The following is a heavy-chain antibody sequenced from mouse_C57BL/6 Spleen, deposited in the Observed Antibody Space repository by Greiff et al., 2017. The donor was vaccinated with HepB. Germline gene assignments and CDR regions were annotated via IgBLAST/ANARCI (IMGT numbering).Heavy chain of an antibody. Sequence: QVQLQQPGAELVRPGSSVKLSCKASGYTFTSYWMDWVKQRPGQGLEWIGNIYPSDSETHYNQKFKDKATLTVDKSSSTAYMQLSSLTSEDSAVYYCARSRITTVVEHFDVWGTGTTVTVSS. CDR1: GYTFTSYW. D-gene: IGHD1-1*01. CDR3: ARSRITTVVEHFDV. CDR2: IYPSDSET. V-gene: IGHV1-61*01. J-gene: IGHJ1*03.